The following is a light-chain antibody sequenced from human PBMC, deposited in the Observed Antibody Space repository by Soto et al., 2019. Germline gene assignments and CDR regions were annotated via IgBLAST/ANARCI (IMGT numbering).Light chain of an antibody. CDR1: HSLMYSDGISY. Sequence: DVVMTQSPLSLPVTLGQPASISCRSSHSLMYSDGISYLSWFQQRPGQSPRRLIYKASNRDSGVRDRFSGRGSGTDVTLKSSRVEADDVGVYYCMQGTHWPPGTLGQGTKLEIK. J-gene: IGKJ2*01. CDR3: MQGTHWPPGT. V-gene: IGKV2-30*01. CDR2: KAS.